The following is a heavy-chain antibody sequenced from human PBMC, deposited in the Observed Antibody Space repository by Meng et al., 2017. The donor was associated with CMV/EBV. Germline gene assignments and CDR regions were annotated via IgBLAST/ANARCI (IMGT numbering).Heavy chain of an antibody. Sequence: SQTRSLTGAVYGGSFSGYYWSWIRQPPGKGLEWIGEINHSGSTNYNPSLKSRVTISVDTSKDQFSLKLSSVTAADTAVYYCARELRFLESTGWYYYGMDVWGQGTTVTVSS. CDR1: GGSFSGYY. CDR3: ARELRFLESTGWYYYGMDV. D-gene: IGHD3-3*01. V-gene: IGHV4-34*01. J-gene: IGHJ6*02. CDR2: INHSGST.